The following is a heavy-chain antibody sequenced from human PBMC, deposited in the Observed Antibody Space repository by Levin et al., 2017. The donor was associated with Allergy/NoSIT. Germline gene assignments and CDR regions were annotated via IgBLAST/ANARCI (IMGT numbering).Heavy chain of an antibody. CDR1: GGSISSSSYY. CDR2: IYYSGST. J-gene: IGHJ6*02. D-gene: IGHD5-18*01. CDR3: ARRVDKAMVAYYYYYGMDV. V-gene: IGHV4-39*01. Sequence: SETLSLTCTVSGGSISSSSYYWGWIRQPPGTGLEWIGSIYYSGSTYYNPSLKSRVTISVDTSKNQFSLKLSSVTAADTAVYYCARRVDKAMVAYYYYYGMDVWGQGTTVTVSS.